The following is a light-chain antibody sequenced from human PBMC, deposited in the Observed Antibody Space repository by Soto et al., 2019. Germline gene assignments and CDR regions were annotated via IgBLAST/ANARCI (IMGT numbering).Light chain of an antibody. J-gene: IGLJ1*01. CDR1: SSDVGGYNY. CDR3: TSFTRSSTFV. CDR2: EVS. Sequence: QSALTQPASVSGSPGQSITISCTGTSSDVGGYNYVSWYQQHPGKDPKLMIYEVSNRPSGVSNRFSGSKSGNTASLTISGLQAEDEADYYCTSFTRSSTFVFGTGTKLTVL. V-gene: IGLV2-14*01.